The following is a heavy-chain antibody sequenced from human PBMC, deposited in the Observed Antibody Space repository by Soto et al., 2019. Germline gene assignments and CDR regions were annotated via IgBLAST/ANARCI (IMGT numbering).Heavy chain of an antibody. CDR2: ISSNSDTT. CDR1: GFRFSDHS. D-gene: IGHD2-21*02. CDR3: ARLPKGSLVTA. V-gene: IGHV3-48*02. Sequence: VESGGGLVYPGGSLRLSCEASGFRFSDHSMNWVRQAPGKGLQWISYISSNSDTTYYADSVKGRFTVSRDNAKNALFLQMNSLRDDDTATYYCARLPKGSLVTAWGQGARVTVSS. J-gene: IGHJ4*02.